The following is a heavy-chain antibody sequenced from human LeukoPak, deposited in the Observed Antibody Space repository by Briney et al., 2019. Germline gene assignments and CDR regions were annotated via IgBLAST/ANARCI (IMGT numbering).Heavy chain of an antibody. CDR2: IYPGDSDT. V-gene: IGHV5-51*01. Sequence: GESLKISCKGSGYSFTSYWIGWVRQMPGKGLEWMGIIYPGDSDTRYSPSFQGQVTISADKSISTAYLQWSSLKASDTAMYYCARLGPGYGSGSYYRGYGMDVWGQGTTVTVSS. CDR3: ARLGPGYGSGSYYRGYGMDV. D-gene: IGHD3-10*01. J-gene: IGHJ6*02. CDR1: GYSFTSYW.